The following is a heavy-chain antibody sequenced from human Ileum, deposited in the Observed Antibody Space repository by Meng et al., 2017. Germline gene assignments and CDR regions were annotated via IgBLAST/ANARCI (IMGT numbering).Heavy chain of an antibody. D-gene: IGHD6-19*01. J-gene: IGHJ4*02. CDR1: RERVFGDSGV. V-gene: IGHV6-1*01. CDR3: ARGWYSSGFHS. CDR2: KFYRSKWND. Sequence: GRRIRTPLKSLSLTWATSRERVFGDSGVWNWVRKSPWTVIEWLGRKFYRSKWNDDFAEYGKSRITINTDTSKNQFSLQLHSVTPEDTAVYYCARGWYSSGFHSWGQGTLVTVSS.